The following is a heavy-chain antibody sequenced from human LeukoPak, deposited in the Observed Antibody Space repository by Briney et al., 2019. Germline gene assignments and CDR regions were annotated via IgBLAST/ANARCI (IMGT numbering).Heavy chain of an antibody. CDR3: AKEGSYYYGSGSYYNDLNYFDY. V-gene: IGHV3-30*18. D-gene: IGHD3-10*01. CDR1: GFTFSSYG. CDR2: ISYDGSNK. J-gene: IGHJ4*02. Sequence: GGSLRLSCAASGFTFSSYGMHWVRQAPGKGLEWVAVISYDGSNKYYADSVKGRFTISRDNSKNTLYLQMNSLRAEDTAVYYCAKEGSYYYGSGSYYNDLNYFDYWGQGTLVTVYS.